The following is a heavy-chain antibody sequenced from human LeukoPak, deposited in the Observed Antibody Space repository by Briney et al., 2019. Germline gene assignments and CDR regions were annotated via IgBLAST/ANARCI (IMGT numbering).Heavy chain of an antibody. Sequence: GGSLRLSCAASGFTFDDYAMHWVRQAPGKGLEWVSGISWNSGSIGYADSVKGRFTISRDNAKNSLYLQMNSLRAEDTAVYYCARVPFLGYCSSTSCRDIWGQGTMVTVSS. V-gene: IGHV3-9*01. D-gene: IGHD2-2*01. J-gene: IGHJ3*02. CDR3: ARVPFLGYCSSTSCRDI. CDR2: ISWNSGSI. CDR1: GFTFDDYA.